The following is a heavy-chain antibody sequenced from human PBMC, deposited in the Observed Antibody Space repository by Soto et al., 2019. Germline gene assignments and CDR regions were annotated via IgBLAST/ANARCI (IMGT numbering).Heavy chain of an antibody. CDR3: AKDSDLYGRGGMDV. CDR1: GFTFSSYG. Sequence: QVQLVESGGGVVQPGRSLRLSCAASGFTFSSYGMHWVRQAPGKGLEWVAVISYDGSNKYYADSVKGRFTISRDNSKNTLYLQMNSLRAEDTAVYYCAKDSDLYGRGGMDVWGQGTTVTVSS. D-gene: IGHD2-8*01. CDR2: ISYDGSNK. J-gene: IGHJ6*02. V-gene: IGHV3-30*18.